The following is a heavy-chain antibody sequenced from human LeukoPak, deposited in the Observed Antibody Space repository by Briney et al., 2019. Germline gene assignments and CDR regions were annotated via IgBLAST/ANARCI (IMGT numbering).Heavy chain of an antibody. J-gene: IGHJ4*02. CDR3: ARVPRGSYSFDY. Sequence: GGSLRLSCTASGFTFSSYSLNWVRQAPGKGLVWVSRINPDGSVTSYADSVKGRFTISRDNAMNTLYLQMNSLRAEDTAVYYCARVPRGSYSFDYWGQGTLVTVSS. CDR2: INPDGSVT. V-gene: IGHV3-74*01. D-gene: IGHD1-26*01. CDR1: GFTFSSYS.